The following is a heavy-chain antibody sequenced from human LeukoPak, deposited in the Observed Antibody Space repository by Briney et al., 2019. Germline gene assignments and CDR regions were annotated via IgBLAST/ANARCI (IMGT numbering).Heavy chain of an antibody. D-gene: IGHD2-21*02. CDR1: GGSISSGGYY. J-gene: IGHJ4*02. V-gene: IGHV4-31*03. CDR3: ARVESPGGDPTCFDY. Sequence: SETLSLTCTVSGGSISSGGYYWSWIRQHPGKGLEWIGYIYYSGSTYYNPSLKSRVTISVDTSKNQFSLKLSSVTAADTAAYYCARVESPGGDPTCFDYWGQGTLVTVSS. CDR2: IYYSGST.